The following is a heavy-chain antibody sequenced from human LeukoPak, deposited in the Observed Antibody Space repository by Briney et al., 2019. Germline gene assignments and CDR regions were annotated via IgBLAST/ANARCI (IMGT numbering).Heavy chain of an antibody. CDR3: AKVPDSSGYYSH. Sequence: GGSLRLSCAASGFTFSSYSMNWVRQAPGKGLEWVSAISGSGGSTYYADSVKGRFTISRDNSKNTLYLQMNSLRAEDTAVYYCAKVPDSSGYYSHWGQGTLVTVSS. J-gene: IGHJ4*02. CDR2: ISGSGGST. V-gene: IGHV3-23*01. D-gene: IGHD3-22*01. CDR1: GFTFSSYS.